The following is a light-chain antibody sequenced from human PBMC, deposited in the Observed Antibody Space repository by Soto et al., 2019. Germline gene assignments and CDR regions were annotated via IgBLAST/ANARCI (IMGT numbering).Light chain of an antibody. CDR2: EVT. J-gene: IGLJ2*01. Sequence: SALTQPASVSGSPGQSITISCTGTRSDVGGYNYVSWYQHHPGKAPKLLIYEVTNRPAEVSNRFSGSKSGITASLTISGRQSEDEADYYCSSYTSGSTVIFGGGTKVTVL. CDR3: SSYTSGSTVI. CDR1: RSDVGGYNY. V-gene: IGLV2-14*01.